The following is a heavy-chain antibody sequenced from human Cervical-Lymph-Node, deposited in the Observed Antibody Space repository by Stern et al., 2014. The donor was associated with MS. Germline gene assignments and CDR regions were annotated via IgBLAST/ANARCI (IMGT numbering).Heavy chain of an antibody. V-gene: IGHV1-46*02. D-gene: IGHD2-15*01. CDR3: AVRYCSGGRCYSVPDV. CDR1: EYTHNNYL. Sequence: VQLVKSGSEVKKPGASVKVSCKASEYTHNNYLIHWVRQAPGQRPDWMGVINPSGATNYAQKVQDRVTMTTDASTSTFYMELSRLRSEDTAVYYCAVRYCSGGRCYSVPDVWGQGTTVIVSS. CDR2: INPSGAT. J-gene: IGHJ6*02.